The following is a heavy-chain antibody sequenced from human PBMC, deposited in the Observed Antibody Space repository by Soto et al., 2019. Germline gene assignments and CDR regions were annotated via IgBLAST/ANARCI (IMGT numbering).Heavy chain of an antibody. CDR2: ISYDGSNK. Sequence: QVQLVESGGGVVQPGRSLRLSCAASGFTFSSYGMHWVRQAPGKGLEWVAVISYDGSNKYYADSVKGRFTISRDNSKNTLYLQMNSLRAEDTAVYYCATTIVADFDYWGQGTLVTVSS. J-gene: IGHJ4*02. CDR3: ATTIVADFDY. D-gene: IGHD5-12*01. CDR1: GFTFSSYG. V-gene: IGHV3-30*03.